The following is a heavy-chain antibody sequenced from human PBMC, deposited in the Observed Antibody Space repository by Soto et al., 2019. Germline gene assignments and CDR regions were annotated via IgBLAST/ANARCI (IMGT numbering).Heavy chain of an antibody. CDR2: INPNSGGT. CDR3: ARYWYSSSSGRDWFDL. V-gene: IGHV1-2*02. J-gene: IGHJ5*02. D-gene: IGHD6-6*01. Sequence: QVQLVQSGAEVKKPGASVKVSCKASGYTFTGYYMHWVRQAPGQGLEWMGWINPNSGGTNYAKKFQGRVTMTMETSISTAYMELSRLRSDDTAVYYCARYWYSSSSGRDWFDLWGQGTLVTVSS. CDR1: GYTFTGYY.